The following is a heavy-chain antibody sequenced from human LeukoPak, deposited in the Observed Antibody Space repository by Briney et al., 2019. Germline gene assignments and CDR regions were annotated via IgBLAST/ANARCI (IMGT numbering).Heavy chain of an antibody. CDR1: GFTFSSYG. Sequence: PGGSLRLSCAASGFTFSSYGMHWVRQAPGKGLEWVAFIRYDGSNKYYADSVKGRFTISRDNSKNTLYLQMNSLRAEDTAVYYCAKVPSYVDYDILTGYYWGQGTLVTVSS. J-gene: IGHJ4*02. D-gene: IGHD3-9*01. V-gene: IGHV3-30*02. CDR3: AKVPSYVDYDILTGYY. CDR2: IRYDGSNK.